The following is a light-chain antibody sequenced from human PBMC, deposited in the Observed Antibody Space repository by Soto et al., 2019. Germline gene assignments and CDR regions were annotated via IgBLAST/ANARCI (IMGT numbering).Light chain of an antibody. Sequence: DIQMTQSPSSVSASVGDRVTITCRASQDINKWLAWYQQKPGLAPNLVIYTASRLHGGGPSRFSGSASGIDFTLTISSLQPEDVATYYCQQGKSFPLTFGGGTKVDIK. CDR2: TAS. J-gene: IGKJ4*01. CDR1: QDINKW. CDR3: QQGKSFPLT. V-gene: IGKV1-12*01.